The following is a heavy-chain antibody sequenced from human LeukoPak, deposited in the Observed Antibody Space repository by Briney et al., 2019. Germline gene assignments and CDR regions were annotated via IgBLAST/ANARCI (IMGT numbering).Heavy chain of an antibody. Sequence: PGGSLRLSCAASGSTVSSNYMSWVRQAPGKGLEWVSIIYSDGSTYYADSVKGRFTISRDNSKNTLYLQVNSLRAEDTAVYYCARIGGAAAGHFDYWGQGTLVTVSS. J-gene: IGHJ4*02. CDR1: GSTVSSNY. CDR3: ARIGGAAAGHFDY. V-gene: IGHV3-53*01. CDR2: IYSDGST. D-gene: IGHD6-13*01.